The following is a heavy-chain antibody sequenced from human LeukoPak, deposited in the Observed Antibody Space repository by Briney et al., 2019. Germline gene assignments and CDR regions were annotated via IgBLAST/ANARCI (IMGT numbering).Heavy chain of an antibody. CDR1: GGSISSYY. J-gene: IGHJ4*02. D-gene: IGHD3-3*01. CDR2: IYYSGST. CDR3: ARDGPRFWSGYNTHARNFDY. V-gene: IGHV4-59*12. Sequence: SETLSLTCTVSGGSISSYYWSWIRQPPGKGLEWIGYIYYSGSTNYNPSLKSRVTISVDTSKNQFSLKLSSVTAADTAVYYCARDGPRFWSGYNTHARNFDYWGQGTLATVSS.